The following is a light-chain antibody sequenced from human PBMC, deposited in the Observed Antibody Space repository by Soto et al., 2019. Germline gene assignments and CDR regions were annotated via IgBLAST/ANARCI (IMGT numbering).Light chain of an antibody. CDR1: HSVSSN. CDR3: HQYNNWPFT. CDR2: GAS. V-gene: IGKV3-15*01. Sequence: EIVMTQSPATLSVSPGERATLSCRASHSVSSNLAWYQQKPGQAPRLFIYGASTRATGIPARFSGSGSGTEFTLTISSLQSEDFAVYYCHQYNNWPFTFGPGTKVDIK. J-gene: IGKJ3*01.